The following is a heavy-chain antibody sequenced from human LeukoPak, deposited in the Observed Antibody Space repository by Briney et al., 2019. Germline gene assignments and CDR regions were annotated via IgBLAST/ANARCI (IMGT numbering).Heavy chain of an antibody. J-gene: IGHJ5*02. Sequence: GGSLRLSCAASGFTFSDYYMSWIRQAPGKGLEWVSYISSSGSTIYYADSEKGRFTISRDNAKNSLYLQMNSLRAEDTAVYYCARTAAAGTHWFDPWGQGTLVTVSS. CDR3: ARTAAAGTHWFDP. CDR2: ISSSGSTI. CDR1: GFTFSDYY. D-gene: IGHD6-13*01. V-gene: IGHV3-11*01.